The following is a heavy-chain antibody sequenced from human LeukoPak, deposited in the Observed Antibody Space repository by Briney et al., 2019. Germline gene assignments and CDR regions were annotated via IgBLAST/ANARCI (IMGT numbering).Heavy chain of an antibody. D-gene: IGHD5-18*01. V-gene: IGHV4-4*07. Sequence: SETLSLTCTVSGGSISSYYWSWIRQPAGKGLEWIGRIYTSGSTNYNPSLKSRVTMSVDTSKNQFSLKLSSVTAADTAVYYCARVTYSYGLYYYYYYMDVWGKGTTVTISS. CDR3: ARVTYSYGLYYYYYYMDV. CDR2: IYTSGST. J-gene: IGHJ6*03. CDR1: GGSISSYY.